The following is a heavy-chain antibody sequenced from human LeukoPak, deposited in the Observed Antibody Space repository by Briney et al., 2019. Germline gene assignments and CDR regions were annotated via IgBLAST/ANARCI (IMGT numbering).Heavy chain of an antibody. CDR2: IYYTGST. Sequence: PETLSLTCTVSGASISSYYWSWIRQPPGKGLEWIGYIYYTGSTNYNPSLKSRVTISLDTSKNQFSLKLNSVTAADTAVYYCARGPGAMYFDFWGQGTLVTVSS. CDR1: GASISSYY. J-gene: IGHJ4*02. CDR3: ARGPGAMYFDF. D-gene: IGHD2-2*01. V-gene: IGHV4-59*01.